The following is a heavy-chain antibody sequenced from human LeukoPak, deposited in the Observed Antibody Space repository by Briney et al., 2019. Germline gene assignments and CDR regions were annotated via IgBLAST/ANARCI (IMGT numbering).Heavy chain of an antibody. CDR3: ASEGRVPVTTGY. V-gene: IGHV3-53*01. CDR2: IYSGGST. J-gene: IGHJ4*02. CDR1: GFTVSSNY. Sequence: PGGSLRLSCAASGFTVSSNYMSWVRQAPGKGLEWVSVIYSGGSTYYAGSVKGRFTISRDNSKNTLYLQMNSLRAEDTAVYYCASEGRVPVTTGYWGQGTLVTVSS. D-gene: IGHD4-17*01.